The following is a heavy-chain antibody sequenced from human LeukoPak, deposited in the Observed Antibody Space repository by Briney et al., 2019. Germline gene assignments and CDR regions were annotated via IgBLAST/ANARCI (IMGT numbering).Heavy chain of an antibody. D-gene: IGHD3-3*01. CDR3: ARDAVPVYDFWSGTYNWFDP. CDR1: GFTFSDYY. CDR2: ISSSGSTI. V-gene: IGHV3-11*04. Sequence: GGSLRLSCAASGFTFSDYYMSWIRQAPGKGLEWVSYISSSGSTIYYADSVKGRFTISRDNAKNSLYLQMNSLRAEDTAVYYCARDAVPVYDFWSGTYNWFDPWGQGTLVTVSS. J-gene: IGHJ5*02.